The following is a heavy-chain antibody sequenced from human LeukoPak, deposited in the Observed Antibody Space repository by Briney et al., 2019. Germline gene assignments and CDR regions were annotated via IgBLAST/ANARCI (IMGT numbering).Heavy chain of an antibody. J-gene: IGHJ4*01. CDR1: GVSISTSC. CDR3: ARGRENYSSEDY. V-gene: IGHV4-59*01. CDR2: RCDDGRD. D-gene: IGHD3-10*01. Sequence: SETLSLTCTVSGVSISTSCWSWIRQSPGRGLEWVGYRCDDGRDLYNPSLRSRVSRVTISVDTSKNQFSLRLTSVTAADTAVYYCARGRENYSSEDYWGRGTLVTVSS.